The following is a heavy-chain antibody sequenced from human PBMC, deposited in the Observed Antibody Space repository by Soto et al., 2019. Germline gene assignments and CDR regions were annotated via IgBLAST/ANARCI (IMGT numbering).Heavy chain of an antibody. D-gene: IGHD6-19*01. V-gene: IGHV3-30-3*01. CDR3: VRTIALAGPDDFDM. CDR1: RFNVSYYA. CDR2: ILSDGSKQ. J-gene: IGHJ3*02. Sequence: QVQLVESGGGVFQPGRSLRLSCAASRFNVSYYAMHWIRQAPGKGLVWVAVILSDGSKQNYAESVKGRFTISRDNSKSTLYLQMNSLRVEDAAVYYCVRTIALAGPDDFDMWGQGTMVTVSS.